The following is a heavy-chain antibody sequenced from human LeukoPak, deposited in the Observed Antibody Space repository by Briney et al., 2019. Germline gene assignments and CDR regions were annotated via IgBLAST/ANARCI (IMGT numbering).Heavy chain of an antibody. CDR3: ARKGGYSYGYSFDY. CDR2: SNHSGST. V-gene: IGHV4-34*01. Sequence: PSETLSLTCAVYGGSFSGYYWSWIRQPPGKGLEWIGESNHSGSTNYNPSLKSRVTISVDTSKNQFSLKLSSVTAADTAVYYCARKGGYSYGYSFDYWGQGTLVTVSS. D-gene: IGHD5-18*01. CDR1: GGSFSGYY. J-gene: IGHJ4*02.